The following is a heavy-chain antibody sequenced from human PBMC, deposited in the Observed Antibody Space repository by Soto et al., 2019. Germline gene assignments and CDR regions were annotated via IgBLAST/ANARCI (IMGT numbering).Heavy chain of an antibody. CDR3: AKASTYEYVWGSFRYYFDH. CDR1: GFTFSTYA. D-gene: IGHD3-16*02. Sequence: GGSLRLSCEASGFTFSTYAMTWVRQAPGKGLEWVSGISGSGDRTHYADSAKGRFSISRDNSQNTLHLQMNSLRAEDTGVYYCAKASTYEYVWGSFRYYFDHWGQGALVTVSS. J-gene: IGHJ4*02. CDR2: ISGSGDRT. V-gene: IGHV3-23*01.